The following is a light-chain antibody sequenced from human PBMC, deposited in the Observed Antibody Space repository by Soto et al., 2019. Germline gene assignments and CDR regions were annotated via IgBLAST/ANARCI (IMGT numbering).Light chain of an antibody. V-gene: IGLV1-40*01. CDR1: SSNIGAGYD. J-gene: IGLJ1*01. Sequence: QSVLTQPPSVSGAPGQRVTISCTGSSSNIGAGYDVHWYQQLPGTAPKLLIYGHSNRPSGVPDRFSGSKSGTSASLAITGLQAEDEADYYCQSYDSSLSGYGFGTGTKVPS. CDR2: GHS. CDR3: QSYDSSLSGYG.